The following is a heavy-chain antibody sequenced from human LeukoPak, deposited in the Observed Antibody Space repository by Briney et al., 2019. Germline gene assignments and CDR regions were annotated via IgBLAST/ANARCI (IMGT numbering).Heavy chain of an antibody. CDR2: IYHSGST. Sequence: PSETLSLTCAVSGDSISSDHWWSWVRQPPGEGLEWIGEIYHSGSTNYNPSLKSRVSISVDKSKNQFSLILSSVTAADTAVYYCASARWDYWGQGTLVTVSS. J-gene: IGHJ4*02. CDR1: GDSISSDHW. V-gene: IGHV4-4*02. CDR3: ASARWDY.